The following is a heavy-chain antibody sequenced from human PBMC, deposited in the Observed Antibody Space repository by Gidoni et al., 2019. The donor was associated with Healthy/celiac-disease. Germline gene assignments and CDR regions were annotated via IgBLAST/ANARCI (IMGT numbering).Heavy chain of an antibody. CDR1: GFTCSSYA. J-gene: IGHJ4*02. CDR2: ISGSGGST. Sequence: EVQLLESGGGLVQPGGSLRLSCAASGFTCSSYAMSWVRQAPGKGLEWVSAISGSGGSTYYADSVKGRFTISRDNSKNTLYLQMNSLRAEDTAVYYCAKDSRDDYYGSGSYYNGENYWGQGTLVTVSS. V-gene: IGHV3-23*01. D-gene: IGHD3-10*01. CDR3: AKDSRDDYYGSGSYYNGENY.